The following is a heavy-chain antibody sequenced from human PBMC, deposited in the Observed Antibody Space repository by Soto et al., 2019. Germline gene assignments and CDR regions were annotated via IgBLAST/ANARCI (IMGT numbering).Heavy chain of an antibody. CDR3: ARRTVTDNDAFDI. CDR1: GGSISSSNW. D-gene: IGHD4-4*01. Sequence: QVQLQESGPGLVKPSGTLSLTCAVSGGSISSSNWWSWVRQPPGKGLEWIGEIYHSGSTNYNPSLMSRVTIAVDMSKNQFSLKLSSVTAGDTAAYYCARRTVTDNDAFDIWGQGTMVTVSS. V-gene: IGHV4-4*02. J-gene: IGHJ3*02. CDR2: IYHSGST.